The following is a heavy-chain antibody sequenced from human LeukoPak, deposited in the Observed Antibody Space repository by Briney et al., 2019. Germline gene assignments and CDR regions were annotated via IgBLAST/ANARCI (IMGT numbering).Heavy chain of an antibody. D-gene: IGHD1-26*01. Sequence: GASVKVSCKASGYTFTGYYTHWVRQAPGQGLEWMGWINPNSGGTNYAQKFQGRVTMTRDTSISTVYMELSRLKSDDTAVYFCATYSGNYQSGYWSQGTLVTVSS. CDR3: ATYSGNYQSGY. V-gene: IGHV1-2*02. CDR2: INPNSGGT. CDR1: GYTFTGYY. J-gene: IGHJ4*02.